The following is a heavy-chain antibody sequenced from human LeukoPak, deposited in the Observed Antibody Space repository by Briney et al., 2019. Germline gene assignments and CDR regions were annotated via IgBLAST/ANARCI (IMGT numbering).Heavy chain of an antibody. J-gene: IGHJ3*02. CDR1: GFTVSSNY. V-gene: IGHV4-59*02. Sequence: GSLRLSCAASGFTVSSNYMSWVRQAPGKGLEWIGYIYYSGSTNYNPSLKSRVTISVDTSKNQFSLKLSSVTAADTAVYYCARLYCSGGTCYSDRGAFNIWGQGTMVTVSS. D-gene: IGHD2-15*01. CDR2: IYYSGST. CDR3: ARLYCSGGTCYSDRGAFNI.